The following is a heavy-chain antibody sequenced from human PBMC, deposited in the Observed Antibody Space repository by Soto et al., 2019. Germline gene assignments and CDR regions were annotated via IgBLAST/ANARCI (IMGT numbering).Heavy chain of an antibody. D-gene: IGHD2-2*01. CDR3: ARHSRAVSYYGMDV. CDR1: GGFISNYY. J-gene: IGHJ6*02. Sequence: SETLSLTCTVSGGFISNYYWSWIRQPPGKGLEWIGYIYYTGSTNYNPSLKSRVSISLGTSKNQFSLRLSSETAADTAVYYCARHSRAVSYYGMDVWGQGTTVTVSS. V-gene: IGHV4-59*08. CDR2: IYYTGST.